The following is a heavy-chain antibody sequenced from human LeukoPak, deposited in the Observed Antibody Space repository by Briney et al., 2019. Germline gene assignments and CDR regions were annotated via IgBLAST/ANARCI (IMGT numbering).Heavy chain of an antibody. CDR3: ARGSSSGWYVDY. CDR2: INSDGSIT. Sequence: GSLRLSCAASGFTFSNYWMHWVRQAPGKGLGWVSRINSDGSITSHADSVKGRFTISRDNAKNTLYLQMNSLRADDTAVYYCARGSSSGWYVDYWGQGTLVTVSS. J-gene: IGHJ4*02. CDR1: GFTFSNYW. D-gene: IGHD6-19*01. V-gene: IGHV3-74*01.